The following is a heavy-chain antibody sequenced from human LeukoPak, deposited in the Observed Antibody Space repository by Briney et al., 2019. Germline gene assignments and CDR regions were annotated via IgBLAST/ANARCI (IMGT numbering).Heavy chain of an antibody. Sequence: GGSLRLSXAASGFTFSSYGMHWVRQAPGKGLEWVVVIWYDGSNKYYADSVKGRFTISRDNSKNTLYLQMNSLRAEDTAVYYCAKDAGYSSGWYDYWGQGTLVTVSS. V-gene: IGHV3-33*06. CDR1: GFTFSSYG. CDR3: AKDAGYSSGWYDY. D-gene: IGHD6-19*01. CDR2: IWYDGSNK. J-gene: IGHJ4*02.